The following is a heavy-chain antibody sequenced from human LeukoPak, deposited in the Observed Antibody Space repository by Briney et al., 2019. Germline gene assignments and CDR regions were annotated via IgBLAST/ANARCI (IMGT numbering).Heavy chain of an antibody. D-gene: IGHD3-22*01. CDR2: IRYDGSNK. CDR1: GFTFSSYG. Sequence: PGGSLRLSCAASGFTFSSYGMHWVRQAPGKGLEWVAFIRYDGSNKYYADSVKGRFTISRDNSKNTLYLQMNSLRAEDTAVYYSAKAEYYYDSSGYLFDYWGQGTLVTVSS. V-gene: IGHV3-30*02. CDR3: AKAEYYYDSSGYLFDY. J-gene: IGHJ4*02.